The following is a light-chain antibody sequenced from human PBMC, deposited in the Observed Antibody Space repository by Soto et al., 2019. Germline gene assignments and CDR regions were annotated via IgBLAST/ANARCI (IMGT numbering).Light chain of an antibody. V-gene: IGKV3-20*01. Sequence: IVLTQSPGTLSLSPGERATLSCRASQTVSNNFLAWYQEKPGRGPRLLIYGASTRATGIPDRFSGSGCGTDVTLTISRLDTEDFAVYYCRQYGRSLEFAVGGGTKVEIK. CDR2: GAS. CDR1: QTVSNNF. CDR3: RQYGRSLEFA. J-gene: IGKJ4*01.